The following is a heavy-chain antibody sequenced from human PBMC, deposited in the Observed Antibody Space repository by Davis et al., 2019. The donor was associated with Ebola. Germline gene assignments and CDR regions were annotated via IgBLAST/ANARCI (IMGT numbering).Heavy chain of an antibody. V-gene: IGHV1-46*01. CDR1: GYTFTSYY. D-gene: IGHD3-3*01. J-gene: IGHJ6*02. Sequence: ASVKVSCKASGYTFTSYYMHWVRQAPGQGLEWMGIINPSGGSTSYAQKFQGRVTMTRDPSTSTVYMELSSLRSEDTAVYYCARDLKNDFWSGYYVNYYYGMDVWGQGTTVTVSS. CDR2: INPSGGST. CDR3: ARDLKNDFWSGYYVNYYYGMDV.